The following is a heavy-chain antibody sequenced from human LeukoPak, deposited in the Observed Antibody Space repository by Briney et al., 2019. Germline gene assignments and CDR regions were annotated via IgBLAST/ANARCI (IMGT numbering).Heavy chain of an antibody. V-gene: IGHV4-59*12. D-gene: IGHD3-22*01. J-gene: IGHJ4*02. CDR2: IYYSGST. CDR3: ARSGYYYDSSGYYQFDY. Sequence: SETLSLTCTVSGGSISSYYWSWIRQPPGKGLEWIGYIYYSGSTNYNPSLKSRVTMSVDTSKNQFSLKLSSVTAADTAVYYCARSGYYYDSSGYYQFDYWGQGTLVTVSS. CDR1: GGSISSYY.